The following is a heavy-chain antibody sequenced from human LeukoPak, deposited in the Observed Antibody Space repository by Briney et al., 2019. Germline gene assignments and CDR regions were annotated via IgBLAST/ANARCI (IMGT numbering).Heavy chain of an antibody. J-gene: IGHJ3*02. CDR1: GGSVSSGGYY. D-gene: IGHD4-23*01. CDR3: ARRETTVVNGDAFDI. CDR2: IYHSGST. V-gene: IGHV4-30-2*01. Sequence: SETLSLTCTVSGGSVSSGGYYWSWIRQPPGKGLEWIGYIYHSGSTYYNPSLKSRVTISVDRSKNQFSLKLSSVTAADTAVYYCARRETTVVNGDAFDIWGQGTMVTVSS.